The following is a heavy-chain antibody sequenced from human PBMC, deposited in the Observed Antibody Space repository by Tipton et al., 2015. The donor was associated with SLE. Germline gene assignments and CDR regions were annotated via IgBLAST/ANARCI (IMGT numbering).Heavy chain of an antibody. CDR3: ATEGPTIWDTSGYPRLDV. CDR1: GYTLTELS. J-gene: IGHJ6*02. Sequence: QLVQSGPEVKKPGASVKVSCKVSGYTLTELSMHWVRQAPGKGLEWMGGFDPEDGETIYAQKFQGRVTMTEDTSTDTAYMELSSLRSEDTAVYYCATEGPTIWDTSGYPRLDVWGQGTTVTVSS. CDR2: FDPEDGET. D-gene: IGHD3-3*01. V-gene: IGHV1-24*01.